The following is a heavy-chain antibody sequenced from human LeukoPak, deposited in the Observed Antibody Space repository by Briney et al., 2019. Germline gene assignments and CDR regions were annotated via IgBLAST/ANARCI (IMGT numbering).Heavy chain of an antibody. Sequence: PGGSLRLSCAASGFTFSYAWMSWVRQAPGRGLEWIGRIKSKTDGGTTDYAASVKGRFTISRDDSKNTLYLQMNSLKTEDTAVYYCTTGPVRQRYNGSYYIDFWGQGTLVTVSS. CDR3: TTGPVRQRYNGSYYIDF. CDR2: IKSKTDGGTT. J-gene: IGHJ4*02. D-gene: IGHD1-26*01. V-gene: IGHV3-15*01. CDR1: GFTFSYAW.